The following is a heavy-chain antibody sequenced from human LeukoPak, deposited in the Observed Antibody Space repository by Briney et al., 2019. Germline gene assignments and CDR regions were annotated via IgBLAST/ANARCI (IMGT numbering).Heavy chain of an antibody. V-gene: IGHV3-64D*09. CDR1: GFTFSNYA. CDR2: ISSSGGST. D-gene: IGHD3-16*01. Sequence: GRSLRLSCAASGFTFSNYAMHWVRQAPGKGLEYVSAISSSGGSTYYADSVKGRFAISRDNSKNTLYLQMSSLRAEDTAVYYCVKGVPGGGGAFDIWGQGTMVTVSS. J-gene: IGHJ3*02. CDR3: VKGVPGGGGAFDI.